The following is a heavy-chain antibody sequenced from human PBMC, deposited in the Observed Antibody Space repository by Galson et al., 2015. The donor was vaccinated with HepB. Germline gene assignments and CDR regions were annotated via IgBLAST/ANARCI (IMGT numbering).Heavy chain of an antibody. Sequence: SVKVSCKASGGTFSSYAISWVRQAPGQGLEWMGGIIPIFGTANYAQKFQGRVTITADKFTSTAYMELSSLRSEDTAVYYCARGHLYWHFDLWGRGTLVTVSS. CDR1: GGTFSSYA. V-gene: IGHV1-69*06. CDR3: ARGHLYWHFDL. CDR2: IIPIFGTA. J-gene: IGHJ2*01.